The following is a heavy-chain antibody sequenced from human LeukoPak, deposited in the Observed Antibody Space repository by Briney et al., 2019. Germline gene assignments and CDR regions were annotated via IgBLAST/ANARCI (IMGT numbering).Heavy chain of an antibody. CDR3: AKSPDTLVGATLFDY. D-gene: IGHD1-26*01. J-gene: IGHJ4*02. CDR2: ISGSGGSK. V-gene: IGHV3-23*01. Sequence: PGGSLRLSCAASGFTFSSYAMSWVRQAPGKGLEWVSAISGSGGSKYYADSVKGRFTISRDNSKNTLYLQMNSLRAEDTAVYYCAKSPDTLVGATLFDYWGQGTLVTVSS. CDR1: GFTFSSYA.